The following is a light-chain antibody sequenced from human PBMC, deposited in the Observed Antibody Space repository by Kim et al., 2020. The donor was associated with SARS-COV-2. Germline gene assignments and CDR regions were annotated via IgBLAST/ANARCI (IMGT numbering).Light chain of an antibody. CDR3: NSRDSNDNVV. CDR2: GKN. Sequence: VAVGQTVRITRQGHSLRSYYAPCDQQRPGQAPRLGIYGKNNRPSGIPDRFSGSSSGNTASLTITGTQAGDEADYYCNSRDSNDNVVFGGGTKLTVL. V-gene: IGLV3-19*01. CDR1: SLRSYY. J-gene: IGLJ2*01.